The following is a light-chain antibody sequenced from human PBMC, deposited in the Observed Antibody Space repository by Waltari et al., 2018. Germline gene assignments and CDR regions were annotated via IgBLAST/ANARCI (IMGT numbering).Light chain of an antibody. J-gene: IGLJ3*02. CDR2: YVS. V-gene: IGLV2-23*02. CDR3: CSSPESSTSWV. CDR1: RNYLGIYHL. Sequence: QSALTQPASVSGSPGQSITISCTGLRNYLGIYHLVSWFQHHPDKAPNPLISYVSKRPSEVSNRFSGSASGNTAYLTISGLQAEDEADYYCCSSPESSTSWVFGGGTKLTVL.